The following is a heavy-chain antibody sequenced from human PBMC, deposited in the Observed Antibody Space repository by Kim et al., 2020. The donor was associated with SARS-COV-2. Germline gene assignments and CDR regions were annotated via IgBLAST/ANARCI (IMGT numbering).Heavy chain of an antibody. CDR2: INHSGST. CDR3: ARGWKYSSRGGQYNWFDP. J-gene: IGHJ5*02. D-gene: IGHD6-13*01. Sequence: SETLSLTCAVYGGSFSGYYWSWIRQPPGKGLEWIGEINHSGSTNYNPSLKSRVTISVDTSKNQFSLKLSSVTAADTAVYYCARGWKYSSRGGQYNWFDPWGQGTLVTVSS. CDR1: GGSFSGYY. V-gene: IGHV4-34*01.